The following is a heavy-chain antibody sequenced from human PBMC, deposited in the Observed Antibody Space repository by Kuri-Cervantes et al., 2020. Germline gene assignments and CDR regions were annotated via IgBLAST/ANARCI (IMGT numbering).Heavy chain of an antibody. CDR3: ARDRDYGSGSYTY. D-gene: IGHD3-10*01. CDR1: GFTFSSYS. Sequence: GESLKISCAASGFTFSSYSMDWVRQAPGKGLEWVSSISSSSSYIYYADSVKGRFTISRDNAKNSLYLQMNSLGAEDTAVYYCARDRDYGSGSYTYWGQGTLVTVSS. CDR2: ISSSSSYI. V-gene: IGHV3-21*01. J-gene: IGHJ4*02.